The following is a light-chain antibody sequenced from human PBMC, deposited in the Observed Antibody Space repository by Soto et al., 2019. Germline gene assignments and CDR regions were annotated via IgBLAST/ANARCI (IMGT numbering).Light chain of an antibody. CDR2: KAS. CDR1: QSISSW. V-gene: IGKV1-5*03. Sequence: DIQMTQSPSTLSASVGDRVTITCRASQSISSWLAWYQQKPGKAPKLLIYKASSLESGVPSRFRGSGSGTELTITISSLQPDDFETYYCQQYNSYSWTFGQGTKVDIK. CDR3: QQYNSYSWT. J-gene: IGKJ1*01.